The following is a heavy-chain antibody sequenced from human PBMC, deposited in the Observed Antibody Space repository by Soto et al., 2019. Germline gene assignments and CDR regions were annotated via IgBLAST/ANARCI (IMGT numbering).Heavy chain of an antibody. J-gene: IGHJ6*02. V-gene: IGHV3-23*01. CDR1: GFSFGDYA. CDR2: ISGTGSRT. Sequence: EVQVLESGGGLVQPGGSLRLSCAASGFSFGDYAMSWVRQAPGKGLEWVSGISGTGSRTSYADSVRGRLTISSDNVNTPLALQVESLRADDTAVYYCARGGRYTYGYGDYSYGMDVWGQGTTVTVSS. CDR3: ARGGRYTYGYGDYSYGMDV. D-gene: IGHD5-18*01.